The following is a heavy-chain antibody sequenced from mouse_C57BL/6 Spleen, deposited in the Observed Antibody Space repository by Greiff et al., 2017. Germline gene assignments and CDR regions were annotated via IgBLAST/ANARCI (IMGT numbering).Heavy chain of an antibody. D-gene: IGHD2-1*01. V-gene: IGHV8-12*01. J-gene: IGHJ3*01. CDR1: GFSLSTSGMG. Sequence: QVTLKESGPGILQSSQTLSLTCSFSGFSLSTSGMGVSWLRPPSGQGLGWLDHIYWDDDKRYNPSLKSRLTNSKDTSKNQVFLKITGVDTADTATYYCARRGGNYALAYWGQGTLVTVSA. CDR3: ARRGGNYALAY. CDR2: IYWDDDK.